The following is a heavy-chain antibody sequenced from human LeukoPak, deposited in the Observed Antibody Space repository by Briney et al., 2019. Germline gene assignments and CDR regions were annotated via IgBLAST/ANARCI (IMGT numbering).Heavy chain of an antibody. CDR2: IIPIFGTA. CDR3: ARGYSYGWASFDY. Sequence: GASVKVSCKASGGTFSSYAISWVRQAPGQGLEWMGGIIPIFGTANYAQKSQGRVTITTDESTSTAYMELSSLRSEDTAVYYCARGYSYGWASFDYWGQGTLVTVSS. V-gene: IGHV1-69*05. CDR1: GGTFSSYA. J-gene: IGHJ4*02. D-gene: IGHD5-18*01.